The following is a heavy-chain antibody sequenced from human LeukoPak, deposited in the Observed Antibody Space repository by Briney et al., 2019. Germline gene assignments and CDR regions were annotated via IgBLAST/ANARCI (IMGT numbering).Heavy chain of an antibody. J-gene: IGHJ4*02. CDR1: GFTFSSYE. D-gene: IGHD3-10*01. Sequence: GGSLRLSCAASGFTFSSYEMNWVRQAPGKGLEWVSYISSSGSTIYYADSVKGRFTISRDNAKNSLYLQMNSLRAEDTAVYYCARAPLWFGELLWGQGTLVTVSS. V-gene: IGHV3-48*03. CDR2: ISSSGSTI. CDR3: ARAPLWFGELL.